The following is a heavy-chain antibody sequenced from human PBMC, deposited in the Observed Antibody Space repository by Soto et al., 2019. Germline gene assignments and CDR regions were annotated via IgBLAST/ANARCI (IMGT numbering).Heavy chain of an antibody. CDR1: GVTFSSYG. D-gene: IGHD6-19*01. Sequence: GGSRRLPCAASGVTFSSYGMHWVRQAPGKGLEWVAVISYDGSNKYYADSVKGRFTISRDNSKNTLYLQMNSLRAEDTAVYFCAKDAPQEAVAGPVGFDYWGQGTLVTVSS. V-gene: IGHV3-30*18. CDR2: ISYDGSNK. J-gene: IGHJ4*02. CDR3: AKDAPQEAVAGPVGFDY.